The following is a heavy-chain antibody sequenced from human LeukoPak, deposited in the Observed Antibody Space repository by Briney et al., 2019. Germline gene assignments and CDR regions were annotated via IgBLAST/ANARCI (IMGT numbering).Heavy chain of an antibody. J-gene: IGHJ5*02. CDR3: ASSPPMGYCSGGSCYGGDWFDP. D-gene: IGHD2-15*01. V-gene: IGHV1-69*06. CDR2: IIPIFGTA. Sequence: ASVKVSCKASGGTFSSYAISWVRQAPGQGLEWMGGIIPIFGTANYAQKFQGGVTITADKSTSTAYMELSSLRSEDTAVYYCASSPPMGYCSGGSCYGGDWFDPWGQGTLVTVSS. CDR1: GGTFSSYA.